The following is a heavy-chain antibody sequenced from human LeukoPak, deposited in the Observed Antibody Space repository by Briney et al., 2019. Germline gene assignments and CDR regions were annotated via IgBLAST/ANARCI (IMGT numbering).Heavy chain of an antibody. CDR1: DYTFTSYG. Sequence: ASVKVSCKASDYTFTSYGISWVRQAPGQGLEWMGWISAYNGNAIYAQKLQGRVTMTTDTSTSTAYMEMRSLRSDDTAVYYCARDGHRRYYYGSSGREDVFDIWGQGTVVTVSS. J-gene: IGHJ3*02. CDR3: ARDGHRRYYYGSSGREDVFDI. D-gene: IGHD3-22*01. CDR2: ISAYNGNA. V-gene: IGHV1-18*01.